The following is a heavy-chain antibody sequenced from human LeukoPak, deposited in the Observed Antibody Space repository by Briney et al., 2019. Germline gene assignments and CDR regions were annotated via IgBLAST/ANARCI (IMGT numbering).Heavy chain of an antibody. CDR3: AHRPGGNDYFDC. D-gene: IGHD4-23*01. CDR2: IYWDDDK. V-gene: IGHV2-5*02. CDR1: GFSLSTSGVG. J-gene: IGHJ4*02. Sequence: SGPTLAKPTQTLTLSGTFPGFSLSTSGVGVGWSRQPPGKALEWLALIYWDDDKRYSPSLKSRLTITKDTSKNQVVLTMTNMDPVDTARYYCAHRPGGNDYFDCWGQGTLVTVSS.